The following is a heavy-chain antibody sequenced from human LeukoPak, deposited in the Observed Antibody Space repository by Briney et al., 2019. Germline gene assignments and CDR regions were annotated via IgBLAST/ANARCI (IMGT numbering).Heavy chain of an antibody. CDR3: ARGDPTVTTTGSGGLDI. V-gene: IGHV3-30*04. CDR1: GFTFSSYA. Sequence: PGGSLRLSCAASGFTFSSYAMHWVRQAPGKGLEWVAVISYDGSNKYYADSVKGRFTISRDNSKNTLYLQMNSLRAEDTAVYYCARGDPTVTTTGSGGLDIWGQGTMVTVSS. D-gene: IGHD4-17*01. J-gene: IGHJ3*02. CDR2: ISYDGSNK.